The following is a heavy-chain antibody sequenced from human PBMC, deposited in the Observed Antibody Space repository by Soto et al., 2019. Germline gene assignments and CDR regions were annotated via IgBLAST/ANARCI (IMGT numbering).Heavy chain of an antibody. CDR1: GGSFSGYY. Sequence: SETLSLTCAVYGGSFSGYYWSWIRQPPGKGLEWIGEINHSGSTNYNPSLKSRVTISVDTSKNQFSLKLSSVTAADTAVYYCARGRGTTGTTIDYWGQGTLVTVSS. D-gene: IGHD1-1*01. CDR3: ARGRGTTGTTIDY. J-gene: IGHJ4*02. V-gene: IGHV4-34*01. CDR2: INHSGST.